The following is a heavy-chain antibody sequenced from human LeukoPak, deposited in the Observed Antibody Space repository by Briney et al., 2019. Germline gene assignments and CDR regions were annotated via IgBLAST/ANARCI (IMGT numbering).Heavy chain of an antibody. CDR2: ISSSSSHT. CDR1: EFAFSDFY. J-gene: IGHJ4*02. Sequence: GGSLRLSCGASEFAFSDFYMTWIRQAPGKGLEWVSYISSSSSHTNYTDSVKGRFTISRDNAKNSLYLQMNSLRAEDTAVYYCARTNLGSGWRFDYWGQGTLVTVSS. D-gene: IGHD6-19*01. V-gene: IGHV3-11*06. CDR3: ARTNLGSGWRFDY.